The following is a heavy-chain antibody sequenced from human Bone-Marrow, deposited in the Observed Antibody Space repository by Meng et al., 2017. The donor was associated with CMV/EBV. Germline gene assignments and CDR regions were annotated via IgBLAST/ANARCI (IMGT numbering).Heavy chain of an antibody. CDR1: GFTFSSYA. CDR2: ISYDGSNK. J-gene: IGHJ4*02. CDR3: ARDRVSYSSIWEYDY. V-gene: IGHV3-30*04. Sequence: GESLKISCAASGFTFSSYAMHWVRQAPGKGLEWVAVISYDGSNKYYADSVKGRFTISRDNSKNTLYLQMNSLRAEDTAVYYCARDRVSYSSIWEYDYWGQGTLVTVSS. D-gene: IGHD6-13*01.